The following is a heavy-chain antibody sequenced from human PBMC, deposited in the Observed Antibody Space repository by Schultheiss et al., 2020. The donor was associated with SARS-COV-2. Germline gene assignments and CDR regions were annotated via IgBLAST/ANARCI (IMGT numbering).Heavy chain of an antibody. V-gene: IGHV4-39*07. CDR1: GGSISSSSYY. CDR2: IYTSGST. CDR3: ARFTMYSSGWQLDY. Sequence: SETLSLTCTVSGGSISSSSYYWGWIRQPPGKGLEWIGSIYTSGSTNYNPSLKSRVTMSVDTSKNQFSLKLSSVTAADTAVYYCARFTMYSSGWQLDYWGQGTLVTVSS. D-gene: IGHD6-19*01. J-gene: IGHJ4*02.